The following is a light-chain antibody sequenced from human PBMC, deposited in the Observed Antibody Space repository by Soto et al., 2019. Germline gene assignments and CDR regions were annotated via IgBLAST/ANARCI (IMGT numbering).Light chain of an antibody. Sequence: EIWMNPSPTTLSVSPGERAPLSCRASQSVNSNLAWYQQKPGQAPRLLIYGASTRATGIPARFSGSGSGTEFTLTISSLQSEDFAVYYCQQYNNWPPWTFGQGTKVDI. CDR1: QSVNSN. CDR2: GAS. V-gene: IGKV3-15*01. J-gene: IGKJ1*01. CDR3: QQYNNWPPWT.